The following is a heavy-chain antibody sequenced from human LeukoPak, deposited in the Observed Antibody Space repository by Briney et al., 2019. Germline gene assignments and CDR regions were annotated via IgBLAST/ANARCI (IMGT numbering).Heavy chain of an antibody. CDR3: AKDLDGAVRGVSYY. J-gene: IGHJ4*02. CDR2: ISWNSGSI. V-gene: IGHV3-9*01. Sequence: GRSLRLSCAASGFTFDDYAMHWVRQAPGKGLEWVSGISWNSGSIGYADSVKGRFTISRDNSKNTLYLQMNSLRAEDTAVYYCAKDLDGAVRGVSYYWGQGTLVTVSS. D-gene: IGHD3-10*01. CDR1: GFTFDDYA.